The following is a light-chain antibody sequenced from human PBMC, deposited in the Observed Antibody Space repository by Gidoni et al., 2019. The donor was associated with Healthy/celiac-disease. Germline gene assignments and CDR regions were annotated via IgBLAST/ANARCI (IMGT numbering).Light chain of an antibody. Sequence: IVMTQSTLSLPVTPREPASISCRSSQSLLHSNGYNYLDWYLQKPVQSPQLLIYLGSNRASGVPDRFSGSGLGTDFTLKISRVEADDVGFYYCMQALQTWTFGQGTKVEIK. J-gene: IGKJ1*01. CDR1: QSLLHSNGYNY. V-gene: IGKV2-28*01. CDR3: MQALQTWT. CDR2: LGS.